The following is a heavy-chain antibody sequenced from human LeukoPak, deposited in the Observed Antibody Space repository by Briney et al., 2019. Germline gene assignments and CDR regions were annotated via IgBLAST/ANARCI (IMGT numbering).Heavy chain of an antibody. CDR3: ARVIYCGGDCPSGGFDP. CDR2: INHSGST. D-gene: IGHD2-21*02. CDR1: GGSFSGYY. J-gene: IGHJ5*02. V-gene: IGHV4-34*01. Sequence: SETLSLTCAVYGGSFSGYYWSWIRQPPGKGLEWIGEINHSGSTNYNPSLKSRVTISVDTSKNQFSLKLSSVTAADTAVYYCARVIYCGGDCPSGGFDPWGQGTLVTVSS.